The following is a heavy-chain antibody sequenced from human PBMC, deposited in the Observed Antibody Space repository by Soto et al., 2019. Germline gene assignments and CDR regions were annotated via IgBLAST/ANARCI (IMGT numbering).Heavy chain of an antibody. CDR2: IRAYNGNT. V-gene: IGHV1-18*01. J-gene: IGHJ4*02. CDR3: ARDLPPEDY. CDR1: GYTLTSNG. Sequence: QVQLVQSGAEVKKPGASVKVSCTASGYTLTSNGISWVRQAPGQGLEWMGWIRAYNGNTNYAQKLQGRVTMTTDTSTSTADMELRSLRSDDTAVYYCARDLPPEDYWGQGTLVTVSS.